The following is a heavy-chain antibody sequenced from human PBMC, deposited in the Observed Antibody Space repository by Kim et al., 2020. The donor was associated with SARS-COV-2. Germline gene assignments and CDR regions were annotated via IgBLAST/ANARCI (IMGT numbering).Heavy chain of an antibody. CDR3: ARPHYIWGSYRYSYFDY. CDR2: INAGNGNT. D-gene: IGHD3-16*02. Sequence: ASVKVSCKASGYTFTSYAMHWVRQAPGQRLEWMGWINAGNGNTKYSQKFQGRVTITRDTSASTAYMELSSLRSEDTAVYYCARPHYIWGSYRYSYFDYWGQGTLVTVSS. CDR1: GYTFTSYA. V-gene: IGHV1-3*01. J-gene: IGHJ4*02.